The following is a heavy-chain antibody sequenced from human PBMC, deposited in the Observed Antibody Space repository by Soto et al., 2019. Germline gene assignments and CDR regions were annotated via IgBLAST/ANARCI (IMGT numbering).Heavy chain of an antibody. CDR1: GFTFTSYV. CDR2: ISAYNGNT. V-gene: IGHV1-18*01. CDR3: AREFYEFGYGSGSEPPSYYYYYYYMDV. J-gene: IGHJ6*03. D-gene: IGHD3-10*01. Sequence: GGSLRLSCAASGFTFTSYVSSWVRQAPGQGLEWMGWISAYNGNTNYAQKLQGRVTMTTDTSTSTAYMELRSLRSDDTAVYYCAREFYEFGYGSGSEPPSYYYYYYYMDVWGKGTTVTVSS.